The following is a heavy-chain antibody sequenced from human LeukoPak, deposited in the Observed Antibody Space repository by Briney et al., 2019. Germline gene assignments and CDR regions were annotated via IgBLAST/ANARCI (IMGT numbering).Heavy chain of an antibody. Sequence: SETLSLTCTVSGGSISSGDYYWSWIRQPPGKGLEWIGYIYYSGSTYYNQSVKSRVTISVDTPKNQFSLKLSSVTAADTAVYYCARMLFRFPTNWFDPWGQGTLVTVSS. D-gene: IGHD2-21*01. J-gene: IGHJ5*02. V-gene: IGHV4-30-4*08. CDR2: IYYSGST. CDR1: GGSISSGDYY. CDR3: ARMLFRFPTNWFDP.